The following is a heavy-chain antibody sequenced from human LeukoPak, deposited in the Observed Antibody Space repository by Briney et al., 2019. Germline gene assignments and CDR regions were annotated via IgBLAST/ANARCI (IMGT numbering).Heavy chain of an antibody. CDR1: GGSISSSSYY. V-gene: IGHV4-39*07. J-gene: IGHJ6*03. CDR3: ARGRGYSSQGIYYYYYYMDV. D-gene: IGHD6-13*01. Sequence: SETLSLTCSVSGGSISSSSYYWGWIRQPPGKGLEWIGSIYYSGSTYYNPSLKSRVSISVDTSKNQFSLKLSSVTAADTAVYYCARGRGYSSQGIYYYYYYMDVWGKGTTVTVSS. CDR2: IYYSGST.